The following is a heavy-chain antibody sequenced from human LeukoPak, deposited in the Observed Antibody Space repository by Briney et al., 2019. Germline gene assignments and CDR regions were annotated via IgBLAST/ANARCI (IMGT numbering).Heavy chain of an antibody. CDR3: AKGSGSYLYFHH. V-gene: IGHV3-23*01. CDR2: ISGSGDNT. D-gene: IGHD1-26*01. Sequence: LTGGSLRLSCVASGFTFSSYAMRWVRQAPGKGLEWVSDISGSGDNTYFADSVKARFTISRDNSKNTLYLQMNSLRAEDTAVYYCAKGSGSYLYFHHWGQGTLVTVSS. CDR1: GFTFSSYA. J-gene: IGHJ1*01.